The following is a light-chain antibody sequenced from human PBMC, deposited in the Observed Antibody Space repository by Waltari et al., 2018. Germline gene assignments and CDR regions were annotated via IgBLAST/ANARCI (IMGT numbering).Light chain of an antibody. Sequence: DIQMTQSPSSLSASVEDRVTITCRASQTIRSNLNWYQQKAGKAPKLLMYAASSLQSGVPSRFSGSGSGTDFTLTISSLQPEDFATYYCQQSYSTPLTFGGGTKVEIK. CDR1: QTIRSN. J-gene: IGKJ4*01. V-gene: IGKV1-39*01. CDR2: AAS. CDR3: QQSYSTPLT.